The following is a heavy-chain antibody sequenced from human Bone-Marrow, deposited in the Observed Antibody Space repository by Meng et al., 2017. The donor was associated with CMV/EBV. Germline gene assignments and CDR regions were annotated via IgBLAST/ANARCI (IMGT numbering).Heavy chain of an antibody. J-gene: IGHJ6*02. V-gene: IGHV3-30-3*01. Sequence: GESLKISCAASGFTFSSYAMHWVRQAPGKGLEWVAVISYDGSNKYYADSVKGRFTISRDNAKNSLYLQMNSLRAEDTAVYYCARDTHYYEGEYYYYGMDVWGQGPTVTVYS. CDR1: GFTFSSYA. CDR3: ARDTHYYEGEYYYYGMDV. D-gene: IGHD3-22*01. CDR2: ISYDGSNK.